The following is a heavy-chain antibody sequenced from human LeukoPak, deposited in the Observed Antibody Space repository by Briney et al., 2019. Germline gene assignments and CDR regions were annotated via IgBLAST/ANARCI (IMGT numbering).Heavy chain of an antibody. CDR3: ARGIAVAGTRHDY. D-gene: IGHD6-19*01. Sequence: PGGSLRLPCAASGFTFSSYSMNWVRHAPGKGLEGVSSISSSSSYIYYADSVKGRFTISRDNAKNSLYLQMNSLRAEDTAVYYCARGIAVAGTRHDYWGQGTLVTVSS. V-gene: IGHV3-21*01. CDR1: GFTFSSYS. CDR2: ISSSSSYI. J-gene: IGHJ4*02.